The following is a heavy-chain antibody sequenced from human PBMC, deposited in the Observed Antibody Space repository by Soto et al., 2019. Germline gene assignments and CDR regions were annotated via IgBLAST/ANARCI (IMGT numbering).Heavy chain of an antibody. J-gene: IGHJ4*02. D-gene: IGHD3-22*01. CDR1: GFTLSSYG. Sequence: PGGSLRLSCAASGFTLSSYGMHWVRQAPGKGLEWVAVIWYDGNKKYYGDSVRGRFTISRDNSKNTLYLEMNSLRAEDTAVYYCVVDTSGLLDYWGQGTLVTVSS. CDR3: VVDTSGLLDY. V-gene: IGHV3-33*03. CDR2: IWYDGNKK.